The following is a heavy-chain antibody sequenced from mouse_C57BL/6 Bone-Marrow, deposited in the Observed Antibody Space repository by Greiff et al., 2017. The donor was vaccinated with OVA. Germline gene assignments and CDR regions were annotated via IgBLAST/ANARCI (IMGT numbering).Heavy chain of an antibody. D-gene: IGHD1-1*01. CDR2: IHPSDSDT. CDR1: GYTFTSYW. J-gene: IGHJ4*01. CDR3: AIGRIWDTTGRGAMDY. Sequence: VQLQQPGAELVKPGASVKVSCKASGYTFTSYWMHWVKQRPGQGLEWIGRIHPSDSDTNYNQKFKGKATLTVDKSSSTAYMQLSSLTSEDSAVYYCAIGRIWDTTGRGAMDYWGQGTSVTVSS. V-gene: IGHV1-74*01.